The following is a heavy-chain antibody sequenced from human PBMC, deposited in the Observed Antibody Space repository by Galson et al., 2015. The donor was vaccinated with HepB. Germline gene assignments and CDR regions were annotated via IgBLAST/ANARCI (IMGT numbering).Heavy chain of an antibody. Sequence: SLRLSCAASGFTFSSYAMSWVRQAPGKGLEWVSAISGSGGSTYYADSVKGRFTISRDNSKNTLYLQMNSLRAEDTAVYYCAKERLPSWGIAVAGTHYFDYWGQGTLVTVSS. J-gene: IGHJ4*02. V-gene: IGHV3-23*01. CDR1: GFTFSSYA. D-gene: IGHD6-19*01. CDR2: ISGSGGST. CDR3: AKERLPSWGIAVAGTHYFDY.